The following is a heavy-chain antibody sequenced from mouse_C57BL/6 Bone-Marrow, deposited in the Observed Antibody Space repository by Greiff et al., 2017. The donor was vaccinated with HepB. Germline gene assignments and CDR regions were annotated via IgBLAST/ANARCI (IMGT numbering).Heavy chain of an antibody. D-gene: IGHD1-1*01. Sequence: EAGGGLVQPKGSLKLSCAASGFSFNTYAMNWVRQAPGKGLEWVACIRSKSNNYATYYADSVKDRFTISRDDSESMLYLQMNNLKTEDTAMYYCVRQDTTVVANYAMDYWGQGTSVTVSS. CDR1: GFSFNTYA. CDR3: VRQDTTVVANYAMDY. V-gene: IGHV10-1*01. CDR2: IRSKSNNYAT. J-gene: IGHJ4*01.